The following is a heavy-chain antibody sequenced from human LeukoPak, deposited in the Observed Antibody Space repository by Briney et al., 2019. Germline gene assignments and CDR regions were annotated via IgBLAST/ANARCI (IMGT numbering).Heavy chain of an antibody. CDR1: GGFTFSNVW. J-gene: IGHJ4*02. Sequence: SGGSLRLSCTASGGFTFSNVWMNWVRQAPGKGLEWVANIKHDESDKYYVDSVKGRFTISRDNAKNSLYLQMNSLRAEDTAVYYCARDLDYWGQGTLVTVSS. V-gene: IGHV3-7*01. CDR2: IKHDESDK. CDR3: ARDLDY.